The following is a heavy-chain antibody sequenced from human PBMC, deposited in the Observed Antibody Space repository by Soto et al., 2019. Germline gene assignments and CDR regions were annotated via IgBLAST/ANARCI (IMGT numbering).Heavy chain of an antibody. CDR2: IYPGDSDT. CDR1: GYRFSNFW. J-gene: IGHJ2*01. Sequence: EVQLEQSGAEVKKPGESLKISCKGSGYRFSNFWIAWVRQMPGKGLEWMGSIYPGDSDTRFSPSFQGQVTISAGTSVNTAYLHLSSLKASDAALYFCAGGSGLKTLPQWYFDLWGRGTRVTVSS. V-gene: IGHV5-51*01. CDR3: AGGSGLKTLPQWYFDL. D-gene: IGHD2-21*01.